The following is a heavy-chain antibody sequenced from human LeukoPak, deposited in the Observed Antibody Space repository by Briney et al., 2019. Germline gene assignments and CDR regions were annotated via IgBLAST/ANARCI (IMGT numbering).Heavy chain of an antibody. V-gene: IGHV3-53*01. CDR3: VRNSGELGA. CDR2: IYSGGST. D-gene: IGHD2-21*01. J-gene: IGHJ5*02. CDR1: GFTVSNNY. Sequence: PGGSLRLSYAASGFTVSNNYMSWVRRAAGKGLEWVALIYSGGSTYYADSVKGRFTISRDNSKNTLHLQMNSLRAEDTAVYYCVRNSGELGAWGQGTLVTVSS.